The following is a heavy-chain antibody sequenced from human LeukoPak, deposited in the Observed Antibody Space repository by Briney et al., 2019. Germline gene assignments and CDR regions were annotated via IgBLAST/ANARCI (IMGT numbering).Heavy chain of an antibody. V-gene: IGHV2-5*01. J-gene: IGHJ6*02. CDR2: IYLNDDK. Sequence: SGPTLANPTQTLTLTCTFSGFSLSTRGVGVAWIRHPPGKALEWIALIYLNDDKRYSPSLKSRLTINKTTCKNQVVLTMTNMEPVDTATYYCAHSLRYYYSMDVWGQGTTVTVSS. CDR3: AHSLRYYYSMDV. CDR1: GFSLSTRGVG.